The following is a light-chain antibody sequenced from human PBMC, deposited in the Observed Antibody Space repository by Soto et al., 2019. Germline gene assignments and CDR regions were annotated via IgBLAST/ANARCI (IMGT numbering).Light chain of an antibody. CDR3: QQYYSYPWK. CDR2: LGS. V-gene: IGKV2-28*01. Sequence: DIVMTQSPLSLPVTPRDPASISGRSSESLLHSNGYNYLDWYLQKPGQSPQLLIYLGSNRASGVPDRFSGSGSGTDFTLTISCLQSEDFATYYCQQYYSYPWKFGQGTKVDIK. CDR1: ESLLHSNGYNY. J-gene: IGKJ1*01.